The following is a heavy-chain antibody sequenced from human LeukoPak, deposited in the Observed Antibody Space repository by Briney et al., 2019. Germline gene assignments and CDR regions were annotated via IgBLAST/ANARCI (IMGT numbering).Heavy chain of an antibody. CDR2: IGAYNGNT. Sequence: ASVKVSCKASGYTFTSYGISWVRQAPGQGLEWMGWIGAYNGNTNYAQKLQGRVTMTTDASTSTAYMELRSLRSDDTAVYYCARSVVGLRNDAFDIWGQGTMVTVSS. J-gene: IGHJ3*02. CDR1: GYTFTSYG. D-gene: IGHD2-21*01. CDR3: ARSVVGLRNDAFDI. V-gene: IGHV1-18*01.